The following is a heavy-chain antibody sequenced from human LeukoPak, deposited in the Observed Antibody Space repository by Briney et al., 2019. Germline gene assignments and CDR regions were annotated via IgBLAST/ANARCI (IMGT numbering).Heavy chain of an antibody. Sequence: GGSLRLSCAGSGFTFSRYNMNWVRQAPGKGLERVSSISSSSSYIYYADSVKGRFTISRDNAQNSLFLQMNILRAEDTAVYYCARDAQWLVPEGYYYYMDVWGKGTTVTVSS. CDR3: ARDAQWLVPEGYYYYMDV. CDR1: GFTFSRYN. D-gene: IGHD6-19*01. CDR2: ISSSSSYI. J-gene: IGHJ6*03. V-gene: IGHV3-21*01.